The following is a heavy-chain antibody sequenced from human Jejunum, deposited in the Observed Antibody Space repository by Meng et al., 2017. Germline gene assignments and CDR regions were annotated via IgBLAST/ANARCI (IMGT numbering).Heavy chain of an antibody. Sequence: LRLSCTVSGGSISSGSYYWSWIRQPAGKGLEWIGRIYASGSTNYNPSLKSRVTISVDTSKNQFSLKLSSVTAADTAVYYCARGGGPTERAWGQGTLCTVSS. V-gene: IGHV4-61*02. CDR1: GGSISSGSYY. CDR3: ARGGGPTERA. J-gene: IGHJ4*02. CDR2: IYASGST. D-gene: IGHD3-16*01.